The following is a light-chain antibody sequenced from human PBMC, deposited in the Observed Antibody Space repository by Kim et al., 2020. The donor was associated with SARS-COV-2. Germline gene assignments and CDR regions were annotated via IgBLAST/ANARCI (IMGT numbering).Light chain of an antibody. Sequence: SYELTQPPSVSVSPGQTASITCSGDKLEDKYVYWYQQKPGQSPVLVIYEDNKRPSGIPERFSASNSENTATLTISGTQAIDEGDYYCQAWGSRTVVFGGGTQLTVL. CDR3: QAWGSRTVV. V-gene: IGLV3-1*01. CDR1: KLEDKY. CDR2: EDN. J-gene: IGLJ2*01.